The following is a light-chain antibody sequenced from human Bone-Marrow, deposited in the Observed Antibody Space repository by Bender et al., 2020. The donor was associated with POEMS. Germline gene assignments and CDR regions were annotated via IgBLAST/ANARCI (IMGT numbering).Light chain of an antibody. CDR1: SSDIGYSDH. V-gene: IGLV2-14*03. CDR2: DVS. CDR3: AAWDDSLRGVV. Sequence: QSALTQPASVSGSPGQSITISCIGASSDIGYSDHVSWYQQRPTKAPELIIYDVSLRPSGVSNRFSGSKSGNTASLTISGLQAEDEADYYCAAWDDSLRGVVFGTGTTVTVL. J-gene: IGLJ1*01.